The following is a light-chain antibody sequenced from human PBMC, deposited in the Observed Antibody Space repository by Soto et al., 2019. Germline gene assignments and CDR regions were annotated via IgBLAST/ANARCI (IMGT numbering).Light chain of an antibody. CDR3: QYYSSYWT. CDR1: QTMSSW. J-gene: IGKJ1*01. V-gene: IGKV1-5*01. Sequence: DIQMTQSPSSVSSSVGDRVTITCRASQTMSSWLAWYQQKPGKAPKRLIYDASSLGSGVPSRLSSRRGWTEFLLTMRGWQQDDLANYYWQYYSSYWTVGKGTEMAIK. CDR2: DAS.